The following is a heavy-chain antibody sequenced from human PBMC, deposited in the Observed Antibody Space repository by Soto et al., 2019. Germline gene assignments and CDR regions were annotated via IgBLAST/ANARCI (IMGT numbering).Heavy chain of an antibody. CDR1: GFTFSSYG. Sequence: QVQLVESGGGVVQPGRSLRLSCAASGFTFSSYGMHWVRQAPGKGLEWVAVISYDGSNKYYADSVKGRFTISRDNSKNTLYLQMNGLRAEDTAVYYCAKDRYGSGANWFDPWGQGTLVTVSS. CDR2: ISYDGSNK. CDR3: AKDRYGSGANWFDP. V-gene: IGHV3-30*18. D-gene: IGHD3-10*01. J-gene: IGHJ5*02.